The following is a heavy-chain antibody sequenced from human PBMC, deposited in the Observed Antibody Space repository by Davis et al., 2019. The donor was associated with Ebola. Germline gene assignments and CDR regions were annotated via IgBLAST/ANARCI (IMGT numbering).Heavy chain of an antibody. Sequence: PGGSLRLSCKGSGYSFTSYWIAWVRQMPGNGLEWMGIIYPGDSDTRYSPSFQGQVTISADKSISTAYLQWSRLKASDTDMFYCARLGYCSGGSCTSWFEPWGQGTLVTVSS. J-gene: IGHJ5*02. V-gene: IGHV5-51*01. CDR3: ARLGYCSGGSCTSWFEP. D-gene: IGHD2-15*01. CDR2: IYPGDSDT. CDR1: GYSFTSYW.